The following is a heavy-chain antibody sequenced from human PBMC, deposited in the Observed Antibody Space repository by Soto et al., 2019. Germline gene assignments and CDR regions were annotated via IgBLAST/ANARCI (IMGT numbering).Heavy chain of an antibody. CDR1: GGSISSGDYY. Sequence: PSETLSLTCTVSGGSISSGDYYWGWIRQPPGKGLEWIGSVYYRGRSYSKSSVKSRVTISVDTSKNRFSLSLNSVTASDTAVYFCVSQRTTVPTQAYFDYWGPGALVTVSS. D-gene: IGHD4-17*01. CDR2: VYYRGRS. V-gene: IGHV4-39*01. CDR3: VSQRTTVPTQAYFDY. J-gene: IGHJ4*02.